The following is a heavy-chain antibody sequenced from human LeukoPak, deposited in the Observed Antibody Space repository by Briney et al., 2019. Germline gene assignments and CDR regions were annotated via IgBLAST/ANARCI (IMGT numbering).Heavy chain of an antibody. CDR3: AKGHYYGSGSYSTFDY. CDR1: GFTFSSHA. D-gene: IGHD3-10*01. CDR2: ISGSGGST. Sequence: GGSLRLSCAASGFTFSSHALSWLRQAPGKGLEWVSTISGSGGSTYYADSVKGRFTISRDNSKNTLYGQMSSLRADDTAVYYCAKGHYYGSGSYSTFDYWGQGTLVTVSS. V-gene: IGHV3-23*01. J-gene: IGHJ4*02.